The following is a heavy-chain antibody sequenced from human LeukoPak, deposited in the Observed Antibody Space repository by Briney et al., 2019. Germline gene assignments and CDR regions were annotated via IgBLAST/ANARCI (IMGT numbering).Heavy chain of an antibody. Sequence: GGSLRLSCAASGFTFSSCAMSWVRQAPGKGLEWVSAISGSGGSTYYADSVKGRFTISRDNSKNTLYLQMNSLRAEDTAVYYCASVLLWFGESQWYFDYWGQGTLVTVSS. J-gene: IGHJ4*02. CDR3: ASVLLWFGESQWYFDY. D-gene: IGHD3-10*01. CDR2: ISGSGGST. V-gene: IGHV3-23*01. CDR1: GFTFSSCA.